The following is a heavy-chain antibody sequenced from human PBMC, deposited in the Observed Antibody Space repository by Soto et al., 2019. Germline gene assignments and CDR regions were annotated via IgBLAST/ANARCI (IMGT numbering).Heavy chain of an antibody. V-gene: IGHV1-3*01. CDR1: GYTFTNFA. Sequence: AAVKVSCKASGYTFTNFAIHWVRQAPGQRLEWMGWVRPDTGHTQYSQMFQGRITITRDTSANTAYMELTSLSSEDTATYYCASSTGLDHWLVLDYWGQGTLVTVSS. D-gene: IGHD6-19*01. CDR3: ASSTGLDHWLVLDY. J-gene: IGHJ4*02. CDR2: VRPDTGHT.